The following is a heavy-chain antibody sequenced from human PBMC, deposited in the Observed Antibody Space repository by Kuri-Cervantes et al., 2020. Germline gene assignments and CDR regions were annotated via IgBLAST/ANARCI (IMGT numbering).Heavy chain of an antibody. CDR1: GFTFSTYE. CDR3: ARRGSYNFDF. D-gene: IGHD3-16*01. J-gene: IGHJ4*02. V-gene: IGHV3-48*03. CDR2: ISSNTI. Sequence: GGSLRLSCVASGFTFSTYEMNWVRQAPGKGLEWVSYISSNTIYYADSVKGRFTISRDNAKNSLYLQTNSLRAEDTAVYYCARRGSYNFDFWGQGTLVTVSS.